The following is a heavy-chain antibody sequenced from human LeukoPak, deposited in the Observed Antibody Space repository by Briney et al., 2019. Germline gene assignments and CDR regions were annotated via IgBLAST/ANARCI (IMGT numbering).Heavy chain of an antibody. Sequence: RVSVKVSCKASGYTFTSYGISWVRQAPGQGLDWMGWISAYNGNTNYAQKLQGRVTMTTDTSTSTAYMELRSLRSDDTAVYYCARTGSGYDLSFWFDPWGQGTLVTVSS. J-gene: IGHJ5*02. D-gene: IGHD5-12*01. CDR2: ISAYNGNT. V-gene: IGHV1-18*01. CDR1: GYTFTSYG. CDR3: ARTGSGYDLSFWFDP.